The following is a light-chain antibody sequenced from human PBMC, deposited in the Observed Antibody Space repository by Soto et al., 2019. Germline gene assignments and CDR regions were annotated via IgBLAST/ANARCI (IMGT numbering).Light chain of an antibody. J-gene: IGKJ1*01. V-gene: IGKV1-5*01. Sequence: DIQMTQSPSTLSASVGDRVTITCRASQSISSWLAWYQQKPGKAPKLLIYDASSLESGVPSRFSGSGSGTESTHTISSLQPDDFATYSCQQYNSYTWTFGQGTKVEIK. CDR3: QQYNSYTWT. CDR2: DAS. CDR1: QSISSW.